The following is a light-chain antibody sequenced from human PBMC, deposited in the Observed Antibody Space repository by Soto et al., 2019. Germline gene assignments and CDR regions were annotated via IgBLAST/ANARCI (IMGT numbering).Light chain of an antibody. Sequence: DIQMNQSPSTLAASVGARATITSRASQGISSWLAWDQQKQGKSPKLLIYKASSLESGVPSRISGSTSGTEFTLTISSLQPDDFATYYCQQYNSYSYTFGQGTKLEIK. V-gene: IGKV1-5*03. CDR3: QQYNSYSYT. J-gene: IGKJ2*01. CDR2: KAS. CDR1: QGISSW.